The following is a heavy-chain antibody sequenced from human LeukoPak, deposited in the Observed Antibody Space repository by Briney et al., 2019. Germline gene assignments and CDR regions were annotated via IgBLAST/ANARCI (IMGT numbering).Heavy chain of an antibody. D-gene: IGHD5-18*01. J-gene: IGHJ4*02. V-gene: IGHV1-18*01. CDR3: ARQVDTSMALPDY. CDR1: GYTFTSYG. CDR2: ISAYNGNT. Sequence: ASAKVSCKASGYTFTSYGISWVRQAPGQGLEWMGWISAYNGNTNSAQKVQGRVTLTTDTSTSTAYMELRSLRSDDTAVYYCARQVDTSMALPDYWGQGTLVTVSS.